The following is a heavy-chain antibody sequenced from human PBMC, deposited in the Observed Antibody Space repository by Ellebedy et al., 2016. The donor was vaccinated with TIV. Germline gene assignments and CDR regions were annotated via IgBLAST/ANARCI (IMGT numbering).Heavy chain of an antibody. Sequence: GGSLRLSCGTSGFSFRSYWMSWVRQAPGKGLEWVANINQGGSERHYVDSLRGRFTISRDNAKNSLYLQMNSLRGEDTAVYYCATDGSYGDYRSPTHAFVMWGQGTLVTVSS. CDR1: GFSFRSYW. J-gene: IGHJ3*02. D-gene: IGHD4-17*01. V-gene: IGHV3-7*01. CDR3: ATDGSYGDYRSPTHAFVM. CDR2: INQGGSER.